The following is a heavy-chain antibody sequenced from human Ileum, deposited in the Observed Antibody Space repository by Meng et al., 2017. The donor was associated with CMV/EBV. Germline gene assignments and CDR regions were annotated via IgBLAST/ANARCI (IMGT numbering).Heavy chain of an antibody. D-gene: IGHD4-17*01. CDR1: TFTLNNYG. CDR3: ANSGLRA. J-gene: IGHJ4*02. CDR2: ISSSDGRT. V-gene: IGHV3-23*01. Sequence: GESLKISCAASTFTLNNYGMNWVRQAPGKGLEWVSGISSSDGRTYYADSVRGHFTISRDNSKNTLFLQMNSLRVEDTAVYYCANSGLRAWGQGTLVTVYS.